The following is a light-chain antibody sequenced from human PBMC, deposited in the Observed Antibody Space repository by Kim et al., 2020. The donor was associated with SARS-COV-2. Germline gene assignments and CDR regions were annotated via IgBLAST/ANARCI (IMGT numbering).Light chain of an antibody. CDR2: GAS. V-gene: IGKV3-20*01. CDR3: HQYGSSPFT. CDR1: QSVTSSY. J-gene: IGKJ3*01. Sequence: EIVLTQSPGTLSLSPGERATLSCRASQSVTSSYLAWYQQKPGQAPRLRIYGASSRATGITDRFSGSGSGTDFTLTISRLEPEDFAVFYCHQYGSSPFTLGPGTKVDIK.